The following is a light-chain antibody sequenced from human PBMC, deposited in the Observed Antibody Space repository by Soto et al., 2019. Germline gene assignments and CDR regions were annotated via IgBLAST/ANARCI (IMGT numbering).Light chain of an antibody. V-gene: IGLV2-14*03. J-gene: IGLJ1*01. CDR3: SSYTTSTTGV. Sequence: QPALAQRASGSRYPGQSITISCTGPSSVVVAYNYVPWYQHHPGNAPKLLIYDVSTRPSGVSNRFSGSKSGNTASLTISGLQAEDEADYYCSSYTTSTTGVFGSETKVTV. CDR2: DVS. CDR1: SSVVVAYNY.